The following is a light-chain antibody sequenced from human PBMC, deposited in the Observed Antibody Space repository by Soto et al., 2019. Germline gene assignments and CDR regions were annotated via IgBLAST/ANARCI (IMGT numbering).Light chain of an antibody. CDR3: QHRRDWPSRLT. CDR1: RSVSSY. Sequence: EIVLTQSPATLSLSPGERATLSCRASRSVSSYLAWYQQKPGQAPRLLIYDASYRATGIPARFSGSGSGTGCTPTISNREPEAFAVYYCQHRRDWPSRLTFGGGPKVEIK. CDR2: DAS. V-gene: IGKV3-11*01. J-gene: IGKJ4*01.